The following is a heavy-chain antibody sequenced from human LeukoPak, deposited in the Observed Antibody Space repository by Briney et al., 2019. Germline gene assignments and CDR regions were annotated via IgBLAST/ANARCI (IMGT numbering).Heavy chain of an antibody. CDR1: GGTFSSYA. CDR3: ARGGYYYDSSGYSHLPDY. Sequence: GALVKVSCKASGGTFSSYAFSWVRQAPGQGLEWMGGIIPIVGTTNYAQMFQGRVTITADESTSTACMELSSLRSEDTAVYYCARGGYYYDSSGYSHLPDYWGQGTLVTVSA. CDR2: IIPIVGTT. D-gene: IGHD3-22*01. V-gene: IGHV1-69*13. J-gene: IGHJ4*02.